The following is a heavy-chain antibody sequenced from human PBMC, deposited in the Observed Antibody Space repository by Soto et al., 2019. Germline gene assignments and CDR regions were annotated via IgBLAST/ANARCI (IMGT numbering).Heavy chain of an antibody. J-gene: IGHJ4*02. CDR2: IYFRGNT. Sequence: SETLSLTCSVSGDSINSDKYYWGWIRQPPGKGLEWIGSIYFRGNTYYNPSLQTRVTISLDESKSQFSLKLNSVTAADSAVYFCARLEGLATISYYFDFWGQGALVTVSS. D-gene: IGHD3-9*01. CDR3: ARLEGLATISYYFDF. CDR1: GDSINSDKYY. V-gene: IGHV4-39*01.